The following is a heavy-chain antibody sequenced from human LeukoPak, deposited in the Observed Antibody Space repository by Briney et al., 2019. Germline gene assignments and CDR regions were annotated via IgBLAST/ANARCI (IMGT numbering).Heavy chain of an antibody. CDR3: AGASGVNSWYFDL. D-gene: IGHD1-26*01. CDR1: GFTFSDYY. Sequence: GGSLRLSCAASGFTFSDYYMSWIRQAPGKGLECLSYISSSGSSIYYADSVKGRFTISRDNAKNSLYLQMNGLRAEDTAVYYCAGASGVNSWYFDLWGRGTLVTVSS. J-gene: IGHJ2*01. CDR2: ISSSGSSI. V-gene: IGHV3-11*04.